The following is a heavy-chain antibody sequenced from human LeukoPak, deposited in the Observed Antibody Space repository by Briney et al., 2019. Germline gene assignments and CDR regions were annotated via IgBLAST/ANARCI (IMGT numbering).Heavy chain of an antibody. CDR2: INHSGST. Sequence: SETLSLTCAVYGGSFSGYYWSWIRQPPGKGLEWIGEINHSGSTNYNPSLKSRVTISVDTPKNQFSLKLSSVTAADTAVYYCARGIAVAGTVDYWGQGTLVTVSS. V-gene: IGHV4-34*01. J-gene: IGHJ4*02. D-gene: IGHD6-19*01. CDR3: ARGIAVAGTVDY. CDR1: GGSFSGYY.